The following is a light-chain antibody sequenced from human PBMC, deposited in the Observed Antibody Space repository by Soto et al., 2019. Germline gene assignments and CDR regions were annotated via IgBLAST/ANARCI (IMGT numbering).Light chain of an antibody. Sequence: ENVLTQSPGTLSLSPGERATLSCRASQSISSSYLAWYQQKPGHPPRLLIYGASNRATGIPDRFSGSGSGTEFTLTISRLEHADFAVYYCQQYSGSPPLTFGGGTKVEIK. CDR1: QSISSSY. J-gene: IGKJ4*01. V-gene: IGKV3-20*01. CDR2: GAS. CDR3: QQYSGSPPLT.